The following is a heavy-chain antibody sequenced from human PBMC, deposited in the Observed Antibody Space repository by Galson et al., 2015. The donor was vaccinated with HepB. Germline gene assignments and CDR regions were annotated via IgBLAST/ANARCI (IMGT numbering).Heavy chain of an antibody. CDR2: FYKRGTT. V-gene: IGHV4-31*03. J-gene: IGHJ4*02. CDR3: ARQTYYYDSSGYYTFDY. D-gene: IGHD3-22*01. Sequence: TLSLTCTVSGAPFAVVGTSGAGTGQHQGKAWGGMGKFYKRGTTYYNPSLKSRVTISVDTSKNQFSLKLSSVTAADTAVYYCARQTYYYDSSGYYTFDYWGQGTLVTVSS. CDR1: GAPFAVVGTS.